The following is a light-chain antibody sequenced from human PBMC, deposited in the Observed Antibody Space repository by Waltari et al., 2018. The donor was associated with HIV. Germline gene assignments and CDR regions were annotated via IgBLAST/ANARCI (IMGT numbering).Light chain of an antibody. J-gene: IGLJ2*01. CDR1: TLGDKS. CDR3: QAWDSSTVV. Sequence: SYELNQPPSVSVSPGQTASITCSGDTLGDKSACWYKQKPGQSPVLVMYQATKRPSEIPERFSGSNSGNTATLTISGTQAMDEADYYCQAWDSSTVVFGGGTKLTVL. V-gene: IGLV3-1*01. CDR2: QAT.